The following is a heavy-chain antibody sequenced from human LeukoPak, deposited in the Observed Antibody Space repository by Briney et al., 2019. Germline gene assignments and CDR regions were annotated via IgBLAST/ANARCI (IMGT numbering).Heavy chain of an antibody. CDR2: MSYSGST. CDR3: ARLGVGFGELFPNLDY. J-gene: IGHJ4*02. V-gene: IGHV4-59*01. D-gene: IGHD3-10*01. CDR1: GGSSSSYY. Sequence: PSETLSLTCTVSGGSSSSYYWSWIRQPPGKGLEWIGYMSYSGSTNYNPSLKSRVTISVDTSKNQFSLKLSSVTAADTAVYYCARLGVGFGELFPNLDYWGQGTLVTVSS.